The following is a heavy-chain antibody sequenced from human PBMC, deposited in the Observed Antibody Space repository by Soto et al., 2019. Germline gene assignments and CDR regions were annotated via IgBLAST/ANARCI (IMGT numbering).Heavy chain of an antibody. CDR2: ISSDGFTQ. CDR3: ATAPTSRFDY. CDR1: GFTFRTFA. V-gene: IGHV3-30*15. J-gene: IGHJ4*02. Sequence: PGGSLRLSCAASGFTFRTFALHWVRQAPGKGLEWVAVISSDGFTQYYADSVKGRVTISRDNSKNTLFLQMSGLRPEDTAVYFCATAPTSRFDYWGQGTQVTVSS.